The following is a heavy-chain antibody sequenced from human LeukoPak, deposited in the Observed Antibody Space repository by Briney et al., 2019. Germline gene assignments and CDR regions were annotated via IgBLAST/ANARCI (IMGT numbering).Heavy chain of an antibody. V-gene: IGHV3-66*01. CDR1: GFTFDVYG. J-gene: IGHJ4*02. Sequence: GGSLRLSCAASGFTFDVYGMSWVRQAPGKGLEWASVIYSGGSTYYADSVKGRFTISRDNSKNTVDLQMNSLRAEDTAVYYCARGHDYDSSVAYWGQGTLVTVSS. CDR3: ARGHDYDSSVAY. D-gene: IGHD3-22*01. CDR2: IYSGGST.